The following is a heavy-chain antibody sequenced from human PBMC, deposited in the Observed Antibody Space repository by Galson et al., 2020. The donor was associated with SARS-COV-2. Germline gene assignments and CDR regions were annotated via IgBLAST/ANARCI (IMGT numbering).Heavy chain of an antibody. CDR3: AREDCRSTSCFGGALYS. CDR2: MNPNSGDT. CDR1: GYTFTDYH. Sequence: ASVTVSCTASGYTFTDYHLHWVRQAPGQGLEWMAWMNPNSGDTNYEQKFQDWVTVTRDPSISTAYMELRSLRSDDTAVYYCAREDCRSTSCFGGALYSWGQGTLVTVSS. J-gene: IGHJ4*02. D-gene: IGHD2-2*01. V-gene: IGHV1-2*04.